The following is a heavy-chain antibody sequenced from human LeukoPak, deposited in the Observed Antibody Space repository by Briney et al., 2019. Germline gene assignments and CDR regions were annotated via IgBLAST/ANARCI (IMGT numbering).Heavy chain of an antibody. CDR3: ARAPYDFWSGYMLYYYGMDV. J-gene: IGHJ6*02. CDR1: GFTFSSYG. V-gene: IGHV3-30*03. D-gene: IGHD3-3*01. Sequence: GGSLRLSCAASGFTFSSYGMHWVRQAPGKGLEWVALISYDGSNKYYADSVKGRFTISRDNSKNTLYLQMNSLRAEDTAVYYCARAPYDFWSGYMLYYYGMDVWGQGTTVTVSS. CDR2: ISYDGSNK.